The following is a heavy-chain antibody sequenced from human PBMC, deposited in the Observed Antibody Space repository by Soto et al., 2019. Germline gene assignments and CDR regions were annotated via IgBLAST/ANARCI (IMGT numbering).Heavy chain of an antibody. J-gene: IGHJ4*02. CDR3: ARRYGGTLDS. Sequence: QVQLQESGPGLVKPSETLSLTCTVPGGSISSYYWSWFRQPPGKGLEWIGYIHYSGSTNYDPSLKSRVTKSVDTSKNQFSLKLRSVTAADTAVYYCARRYGGTLDSWGQGTLVTVSS. D-gene: IGHD4-17*01. CDR2: IHYSGST. V-gene: IGHV4-59*08. CDR1: GGSISSYY.